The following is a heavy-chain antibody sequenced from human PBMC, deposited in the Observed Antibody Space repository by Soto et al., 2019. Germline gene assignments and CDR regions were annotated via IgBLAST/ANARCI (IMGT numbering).Heavy chain of an antibody. J-gene: IGHJ4*02. CDR1: GYTLPELS. CDR3: AIPRYSSSLDHDY. D-gene: IGHD6-13*01. V-gene: IGHV1-24*01. CDR2: FDPEDGET. Sequence: ASVKGSCEVSGYTLPELSMHWVRQAPGKGLEWMGGFDPEDGETIYAQKFQGRVTMTEDTSTDTAYMELSSLRSEDTAVYYCAIPRYSSSLDHDYWGQATLVTVSS.